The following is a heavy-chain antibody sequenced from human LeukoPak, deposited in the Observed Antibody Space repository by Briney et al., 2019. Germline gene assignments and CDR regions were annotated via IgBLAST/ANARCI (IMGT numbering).Heavy chain of an antibody. CDR2: TYYRSKWYN. D-gene: IGHD3-22*01. Sequence: SQTLSLTCVISGDSVSSNSAAWNWIRQSPSRGLEWLGRTYYRSKWYNGYALSVKSRITINPDTSKDQFSLHLNSVTPDDTAVYYCARDGYSTFAFDYWGQGTLVSVSS. CDR1: GDSVSSNSAA. CDR3: ARDGYSTFAFDY. J-gene: IGHJ4*02. V-gene: IGHV6-1*01.